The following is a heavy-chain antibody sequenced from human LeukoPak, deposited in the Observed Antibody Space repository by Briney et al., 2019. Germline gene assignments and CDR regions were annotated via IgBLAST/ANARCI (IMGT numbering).Heavy chain of an antibody. D-gene: IGHD2-2*01. Sequence: GGSLRLSCAASGFTFSSYGMHWVRQAPGKGLEWVAVISYDGSNKYYADSVKGRFTISRDNSKNTLYLQVNSLTAEDTAVYYCAKDGCSSTSCYFDYWGLGTLVTVSS. V-gene: IGHV3-30*18. CDR3: AKDGCSSTSCYFDY. J-gene: IGHJ4*02. CDR1: GFTFSSYG. CDR2: ISYDGSNK.